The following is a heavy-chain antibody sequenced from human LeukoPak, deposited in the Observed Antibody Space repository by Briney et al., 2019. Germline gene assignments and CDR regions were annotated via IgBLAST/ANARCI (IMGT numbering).Heavy chain of an antibody. Sequence: GGSLDISCQGSGYSFTSYWIGWVRQMPGKGLEGMGIIYPGDSDTRYSPSFQGQVTISANKFISTAHQQRSSLKASDTAMYYCASGIVGATYYFDYWGQGTLVTVSS. V-gene: IGHV5-51*01. J-gene: IGHJ4*02. D-gene: IGHD1-26*01. CDR3: ASGIVGATYYFDY. CDR1: GYSFTSYW. CDR2: IYPGDSDT.